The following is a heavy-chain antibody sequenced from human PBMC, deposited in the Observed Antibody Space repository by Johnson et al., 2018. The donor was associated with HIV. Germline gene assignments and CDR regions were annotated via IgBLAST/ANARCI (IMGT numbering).Heavy chain of an antibody. V-gene: IGHV3-33*01. Sequence: QVQLVESGGGLVQPGGSLRLSCAASGFTFSTYGMHWVRQAPGKGLEWVAVMWYDGSIKYYVDSVKGRFTISRDKAKTSLYLQMNSLRAEDTAVYYCARDQVAFVVVTADAFDIWGQVTMVTVSS. CDR3: ARDQVAFVVVTADAFDI. CDR1: GFTFSTYG. CDR2: MWYDGSIK. D-gene: IGHD2-21*02. J-gene: IGHJ3*02.